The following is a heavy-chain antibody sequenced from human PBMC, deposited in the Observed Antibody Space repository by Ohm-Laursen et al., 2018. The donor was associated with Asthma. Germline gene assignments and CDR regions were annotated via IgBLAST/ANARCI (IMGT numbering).Heavy chain of an antibody. Sequence: SDTLSLTCTVSGDSISSGNNYWSWIRQHPGKGLEWIGYIYYSGITYSNPSLRSRVSISVDTSKNQFSLKLSPVTAADTAVYYCARGTFYYESTGYYFFDHWGQGALVTVSS. D-gene: IGHD3-22*01. V-gene: IGHV4-31*03. CDR2: IYYSGIT. CDR1: GDSISSGNNY. CDR3: ARGTFYYESTGYYFFDH. J-gene: IGHJ4*02.